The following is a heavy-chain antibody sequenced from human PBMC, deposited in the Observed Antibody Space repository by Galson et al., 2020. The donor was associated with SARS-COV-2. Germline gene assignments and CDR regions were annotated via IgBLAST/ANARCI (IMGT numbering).Heavy chain of an antibody. Sequence: SVNVSFMSSRCTFRSYPISWLRQPPGQGLEWMGRIIPILCIANYPQKFHGRVTITADKSTRTAYMALSSLRSEDTAVYYCASGVRDGYNWNYWGQGTLVTVSS. CDR2: IIPILCIA. CDR3: ASGVRDGYNWNY. J-gene: IGHJ4*02. V-gene: IGHV1-69*02. D-gene: IGHD5-12*01. CDR1: RCTFRSYP.